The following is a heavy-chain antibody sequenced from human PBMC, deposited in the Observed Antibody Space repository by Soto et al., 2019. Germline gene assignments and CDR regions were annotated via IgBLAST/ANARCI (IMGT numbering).Heavy chain of an antibody. CDR1: GFTFSSYS. V-gene: IGHV3-21*01. Sequence: TGGSLRLSCAASGFTFSSYSMNWVRQAPGKGLEWVSSISSSSSYIYYADSVKGRFTISRDNAKNSLYLQMNSLRAEGTAVYYCARVSYDAFDIWGQGTMVTVSS. CDR3: ARVSYDAFDI. J-gene: IGHJ3*02. CDR2: ISSSSSYI.